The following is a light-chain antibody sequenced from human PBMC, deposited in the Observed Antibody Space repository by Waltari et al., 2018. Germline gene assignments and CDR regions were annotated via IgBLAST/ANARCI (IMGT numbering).Light chain of an antibody. J-gene: IGKJ4*01. CDR3: QQLHSYPLT. CDR2: AAT. CDR1: QGISSY. V-gene: IGKV1-9*01. Sequence: DTQLTQSPPFLSASVGCRVALTCRASQGISSYLAWYQQKPGTAPKLLISAATDLHSGVPSRFSGIGSVTEFTLTISSLQPEDFATYYCQQLHSYPLTFGGGTKVEI.